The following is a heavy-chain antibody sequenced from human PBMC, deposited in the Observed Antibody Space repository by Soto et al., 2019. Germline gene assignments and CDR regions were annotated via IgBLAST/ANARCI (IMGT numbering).Heavy chain of an antibody. V-gene: IGHV3-23*01. CDR1: GFTFSSYA. Sequence: GGSLRLSCAASGFTFSSYAMSWVRQAPGKGLEWVSAISGSGGSKYYADSVKGRFTISRDNSKNTLYLQMNSLRAEDKAVYYYAKGGDYGDYSGYYYYYMDVWGKGTTVTVSS. CDR3: AKGGDYGDYSGYYYYYMDV. D-gene: IGHD4-17*01. CDR2: ISGSGGSK. J-gene: IGHJ6*03.